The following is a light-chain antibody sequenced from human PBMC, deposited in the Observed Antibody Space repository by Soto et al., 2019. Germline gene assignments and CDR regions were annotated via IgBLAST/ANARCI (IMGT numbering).Light chain of an antibody. CDR1: QSVRSY. Sequence: EIVLTQSRATLSLSPGERAALSCRASQSVRSYLAWYQQKPGQAPRLLMLRTSSRATGFPARFSGSGSGTEFNLTISSLQSEDFGVYYCQQYNNWPRATFGGGTKVDIK. CDR3: QQYNNWPRAT. J-gene: IGKJ4*01. V-gene: IGKV3-15*01. CDR2: RTS.